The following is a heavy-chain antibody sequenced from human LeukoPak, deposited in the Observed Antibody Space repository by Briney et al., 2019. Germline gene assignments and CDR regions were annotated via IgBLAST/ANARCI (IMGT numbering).Heavy chain of an antibody. CDR1: GYTFATYG. CDR2: ISAYNGNT. Sequence: ASVKVSCTASGYTFATYGICWVRQAPGQGLEGMGWISAYNGNTNYAQKLQGRVTMTTHTSTSTAYMELRSLRSDDTAVYYCARGPYCSGATCYSQYSDYWGQGTMLAVSA. D-gene: IGHD2-15*01. V-gene: IGHV1-18*01. CDR3: ARGPYCSGATCYSQYSDY. J-gene: IGHJ4*02.